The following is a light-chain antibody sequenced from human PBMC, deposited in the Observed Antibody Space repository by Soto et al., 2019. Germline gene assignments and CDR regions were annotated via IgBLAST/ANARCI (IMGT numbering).Light chain of an antibody. J-gene: IGKJ1*01. V-gene: IGKV3-15*01. CDR2: GAS. Sequence: EIVMTQSPATLSVSPGERATLSCRASQSVSSNLAWYQQKPGQAPRLLIYGASTRATGIPARFSGSGSGTEFTLTISSLQSEDFAVFYCYQYGSTPPTFGQGTKVDIK. CDR3: YQYGSTPPT. CDR1: QSVSSN.